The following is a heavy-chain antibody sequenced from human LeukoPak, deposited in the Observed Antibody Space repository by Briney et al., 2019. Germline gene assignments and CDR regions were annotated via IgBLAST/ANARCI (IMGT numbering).Heavy chain of an antibody. V-gene: IGHV3-21*01. CDR3: ARDRSGYSGYECQAY. CDR1: GFTFSSYN. Sequence: GGSLRLSCAGSGFTFSSYNMNWVRQAPGKGLEWVSSISSGGTYIYYADSVKGRFTISRDNTKNSLYLQMNSLRAEDTAVYYCARDRSGYSGYECQAYWGQGTLVTVSS. CDR2: ISSGGTYI. J-gene: IGHJ4*02. D-gene: IGHD5-12*01.